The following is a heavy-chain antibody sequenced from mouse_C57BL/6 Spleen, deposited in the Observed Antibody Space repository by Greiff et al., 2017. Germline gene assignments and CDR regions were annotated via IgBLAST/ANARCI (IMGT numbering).Heavy chain of an antibody. CDR1: GFTFSDYY. Sequence: EVKLVESEGGLVQPGSSMKLSCTASGFTFSDYYMAWVRQVPEKGLEWVANINYDGSSTYYLDSLKSRFIISRDNAKNILYLQMSSLKSEDTATYYCAREGDGTFDYWGQGTTLTVSS. D-gene: IGHD2-1*01. J-gene: IGHJ2*01. V-gene: IGHV5-16*01. CDR3: AREGDGTFDY. CDR2: INYDGSST.